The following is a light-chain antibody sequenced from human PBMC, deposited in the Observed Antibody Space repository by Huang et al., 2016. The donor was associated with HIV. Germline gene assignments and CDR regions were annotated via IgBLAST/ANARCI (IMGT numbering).Light chain of an antibody. Sequence: DIQMTQSPSSLSASVGDRVTITCWTSQTSSSYLNWYQQKPGKPPQLLIYAVSRLQSGVPARFSGSGSGTDFTLTITSLQPEDFATYYCQQSHTTTWTFGQGTKVEIK. V-gene: IGKV1-39*01. CDR1: QTSSSY. CDR2: AVS. CDR3: QQSHTTTWT. J-gene: IGKJ1*01.